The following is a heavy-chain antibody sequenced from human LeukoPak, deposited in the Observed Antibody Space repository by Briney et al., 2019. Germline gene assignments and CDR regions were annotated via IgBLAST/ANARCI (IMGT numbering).Heavy chain of an antibody. Sequence: GGSLRLSCAASGFTVSDNHMSWVRQAPGKGLERVSAMYSGGSTYYAGSVKGRFTISRDNAKNSLYLQMNSLRAEDTAVYYCARVYCSSTSCSGFDYWGQGTLVTVSS. J-gene: IGHJ4*02. CDR1: GFTVSDNH. CDR3: ARVYCSSTSCSGFDY. CDR2: MYSGGST. D-gene: IGHD2-2*01. V-gene: IGHV3-53*01.